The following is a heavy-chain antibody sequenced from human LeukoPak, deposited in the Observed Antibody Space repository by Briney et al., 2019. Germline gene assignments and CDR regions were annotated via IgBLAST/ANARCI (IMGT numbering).Heavy chain of an antibody. D-gene: IGHD3-10*01. V-gene: IGHV4-30-4*01. CDR1: GGPISGGDYY. J-gene: IGHJ4*02. CDR3: ARNFGSGSPGYYFDN. CDR2: IYYSGST. Sequence: SQTLSLTCTVSGGPISGGDYYWSWIRQPPGKGLEWIGYIYYSGSTYYNPSLKSRSIISVDTSKNQFSLKVNSVTAADTAVYYCARNFGSGSPGYYFDNWGQGTLVTVPS.